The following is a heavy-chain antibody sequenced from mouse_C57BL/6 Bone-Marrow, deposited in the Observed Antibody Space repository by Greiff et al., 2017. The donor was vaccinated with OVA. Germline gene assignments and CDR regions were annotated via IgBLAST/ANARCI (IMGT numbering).Heavy chain of an antibody. CDR2: INPNNGGT. CDR1: GYTFTDYY. V-gene: IGHV1-26*01. J-gene: IGHJ2*01. Sequence: EVQLQQSGPELVKPGASVKISCKASGYTFTDYYMNWVKQSHGKSLEWIGDINPNNGGTSYNQKFKGKATLTVDKSSSTAYMELRSLTSEDSAVYYCERKAPGSSLFDDWGKGTTLTVSS. CDR3: ERKAPGSSLFDD. D-gene: IGHD1-1*01.